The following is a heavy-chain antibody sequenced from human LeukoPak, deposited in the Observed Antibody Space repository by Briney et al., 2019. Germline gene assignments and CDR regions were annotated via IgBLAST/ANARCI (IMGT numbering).Heavy chain of an antibody. CDR2: IYYSGST. J-gene: IGHJ6*02. CDR3: ARVKAVAGSFEYYYYYYGMDV. D-gene: IGHD6-19*01. CDR1: GGSISSYY. Sequence: SETLSLTCIVSGGSISSYYWSWIRQPPGKGLEWIGYIYYSGSTNYNPSLKSRVTISVDTSKNQFSLKLSSVTAADTAVYYCARVKAVAGSFEYYYYYYGMDVWGQGTTVTVSS. V-gene: IGHV4-59*01.